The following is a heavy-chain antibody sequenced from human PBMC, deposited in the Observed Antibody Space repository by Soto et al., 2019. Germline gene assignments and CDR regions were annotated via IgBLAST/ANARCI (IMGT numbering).Heavy chain of an antibody. CDR2: INHSGST. V-gene: IGHV4-34*01. J-gene: IGHJ5*02. CDR1: GGSFSGYY. CDR3: ARTYYYGSGSYYNRVLNWFDP. D-gene: IGHD3-10*01. Sequence: QVQLQQWGAGLLKPSETLSLTCAVYGGSFSGYYWSWIRQPPGKGLEWIGEINHSGSTNYNPSLKSRVTISVDTSKNQFSLKLSSVTAADTAVYYCARTYYYGSGSYYNRVLNWFDPWGQGTLVTVSS.